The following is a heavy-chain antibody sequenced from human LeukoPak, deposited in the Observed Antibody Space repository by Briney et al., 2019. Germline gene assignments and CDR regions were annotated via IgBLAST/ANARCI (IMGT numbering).Heavy chain of an antibody. Sequence: SETLSLTCTVSGGSISSYYWSWIRQPAGKGLEWIGRIYTSGSTNYNPSLKSRVTMSVDTSKNQFSLKLSSVTAADTAVYYCARSYDFWSGYHAFDIWGQGTMVTVSS. CDR2: IYTSGST. CDR1: GGSISSYY. D-gene: IGHD3-3*01. J-gene: IGHJ3*02. CDR3: ARSYDFWSGYHAFDI. V-gene: IGHV4-4*07.